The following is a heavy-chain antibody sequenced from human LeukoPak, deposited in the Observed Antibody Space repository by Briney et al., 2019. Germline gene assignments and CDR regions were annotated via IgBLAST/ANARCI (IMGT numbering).Heavy chain of an antibody. J-gene: IGHJ4*02. D-gene: IGHD2-15*01. Sequence: GGSLRLSCAASRFTFSTYAMSWVRQAPRKGLEWVSAISGNGGSTYYADSVKGRFTISRDNSKNTLYLQMNSLRPEDTAVYYCAKDLCSGGNCYSPYWGQGTLVTVSS. CDR3: AKDLCSGGNCYSPY. V-gene: IGHV3-23*01. CDR2: ISGNGGST. CDR1: RFTFSTYA.